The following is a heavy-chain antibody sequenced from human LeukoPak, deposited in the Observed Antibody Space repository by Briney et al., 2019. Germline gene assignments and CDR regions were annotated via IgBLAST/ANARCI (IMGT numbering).Heavy chain of an antibody. Sequence: SETLSLTCTVSGGSISSSSYYWGWIRQPPGKGLEWIGSIYYTGSTYYNPSLKSRVTISVDTSRNQFSLRLSSATAADTAVYFCASRTFGSYYIDFWGQGTLVTVSS. D-gene: IGHD1-26*01. CDR3: ASRTFGSYYIDF. J-gene: IGHJ4*02. V-gene: IGHV4-39*01. CDR2: IYYTGST. CDR1: GGSISSSSYY.